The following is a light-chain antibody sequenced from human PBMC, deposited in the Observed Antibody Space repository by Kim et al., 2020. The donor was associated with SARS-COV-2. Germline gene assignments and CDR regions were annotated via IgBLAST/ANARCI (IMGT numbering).Light chain of an antibody. Sequence: GSVGDRVTLTCRASQDIGHYLAWYQQKPGKVPKLLISDASTLRSGVPSRFSGSGAGTDFTLTINSLQPEDVATYYCQKYDGAPWTFGQGTKVDIK. CDR2: DAS. CDR1: QDIGHY. J-gene: IGKJ1*01. CDR3: QKYDGAPWT. V-gene: IGKV1-27*01.